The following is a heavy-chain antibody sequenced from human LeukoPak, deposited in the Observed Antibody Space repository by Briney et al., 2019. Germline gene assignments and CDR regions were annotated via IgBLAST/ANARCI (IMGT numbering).Heavy chain of an antibody. Sequence: GGSLRLSCAASGFTFSSYAMSWVRQAPGKGLEWVSAISGSGGNTYYADSVKGRFTISRDNSKNTLYLQMNSLRAEDTAVYYCAKDRSNYYDSSGSQGGAFDIWGQGTMVTVSS. CDR3: AKDRSNYYDSSGSQGGAFDI. CDR2: ISGSGGNT. J-gene: IGHJ3*02. V-gene: IGHV3-23*01. CDR1: GFTFSSYA. D-gene: IGHD3-22*01.